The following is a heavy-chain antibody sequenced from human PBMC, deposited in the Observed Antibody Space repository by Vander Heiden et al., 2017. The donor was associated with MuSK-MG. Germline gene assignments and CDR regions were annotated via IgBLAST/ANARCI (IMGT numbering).Heavy chain of an antibody. J-gene: IGHJ4*02. Sequence: EVHLVESGGGWVQPGRSLRLSCRASGFTFDDYAMHWVRQAPGEGLEGVSGISWSSGSLGYADSGKGRFTISRDNSMNSLFMQMDPVRREETAWYFCVKGGDSGDDYRGIIDFWGQGTLVTVSS. D-gene: IGHD5-12*01. CDR2: ISWSSGSL. CDR1: GFTFDDYA. V-gene: IGHV3-9*01. CDR3: VKGGDSGDDYRGIIDF.